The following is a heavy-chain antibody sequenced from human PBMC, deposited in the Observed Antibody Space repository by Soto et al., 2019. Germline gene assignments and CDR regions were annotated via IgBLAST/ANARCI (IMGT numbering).Heavy chain of an antibody. Sequence: EVQLVESGGGLVQPGGSLRLSCAASGFTFSSYWMSWFRQAPGKGLEWVANIKQDGSEENYVDSVQGRFTISRDNAKNALYLQMNSLRVEDTAVYYCAREIAARLWGKGTTVTVSS. CDR2: IKQDGSEE. V-gene: IGHV3-7*01. J-gene: IGHJ6*04. D-gene: IGHD6-6*01. CDR3: AREIAARL. CDR1: GFTFSSYW.